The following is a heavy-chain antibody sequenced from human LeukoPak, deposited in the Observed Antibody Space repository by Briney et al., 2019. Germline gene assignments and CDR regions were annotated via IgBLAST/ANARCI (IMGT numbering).Heavy chain of an antibody. CDR2: IYYSGST. Sequence: SETLSLTCTVSGGSISSYYWSWIRQPPGKGLEWIGYIYYSGSTYYNPSLKSRVTISVDTSKNQFSLKLSSVTAADTAVYYCARDRNLVYCSGGSCYSSFGAFDIWGQGTMVTVSS. J-gene: IGHJ3*02. V-gene: IGHV4-30-4*08. CDR1: GGSISSYY. D-gene: IGHD2-15*01. CDR3: ARDRNLVYCSGGSCYSSFGAFDI.